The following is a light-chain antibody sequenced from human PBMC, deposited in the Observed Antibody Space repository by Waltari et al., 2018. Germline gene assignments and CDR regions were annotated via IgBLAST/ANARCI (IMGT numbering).Light chain of an antibody. Sequence: QSVVTQPPSASGTPGQRVPISCSGSSSNLGDNPVYWYQQVPGTAPKLLVHTNNERPSGVPARFTGSKSGTSASLAIYGLRSEDEADYYCASWDDKLNAWVIGGGTRLTVL. CDR1: SSNLGDNP. CDR3: ASWDDKLNAWV. J-gene: IGLJ3*02. V-gene: IGLV1-47*01. CDR2: TNN.